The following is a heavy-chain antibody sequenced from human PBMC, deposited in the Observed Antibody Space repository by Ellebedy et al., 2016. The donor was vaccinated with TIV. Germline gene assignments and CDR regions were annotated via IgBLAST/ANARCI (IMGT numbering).Heavy chain of an antibody. CDR3: TTSLPVILVLAY. V-gene: IGHV3-15*01. CDR1: GFTFSNAW. Sequence: PGGSLRLSCAASGFTFSNAWMSWVRQAPGKGLEWVGRIKSKTDGGTTDYAAPVKGSFTISRDDSKNTLYLQMNSLKTEDTAVYYCTTSLPVILVLAYWGQGTLVTVSS. D-gene: IGHD3-22*01. J-gene: IGHJ4*02. CDR2: IKSKTDGGTT.